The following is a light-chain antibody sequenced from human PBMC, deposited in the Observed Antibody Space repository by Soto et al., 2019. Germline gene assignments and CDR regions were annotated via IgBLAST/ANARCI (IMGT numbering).Light chain of an antibody. Sequence: EILMTQSPATLSVSPWERATLSCRASQSVGRNLAWYQQKPGQATRLIIFGASNRANGIPARFSGSGPGTEFTLTISSLQSEDFAFYYCQQYNNWQTWTFGQGTKVDIK. J-gene: IGKJ1*01. CDR1: QSVGRN. V-gene: IGKV3-15*01. CDR2: GAS. CDR3: QQYNNWQTWT.